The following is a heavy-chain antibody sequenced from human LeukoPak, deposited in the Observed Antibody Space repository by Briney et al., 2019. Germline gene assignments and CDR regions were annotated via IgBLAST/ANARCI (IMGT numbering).Heavy chain of an antibody. CDR1: GFTFSSYS. Sequence: PGGSLRLSCAASGFTFSSYSLNWVRQAPGKGLEWVSSISSSSSYIYYADSVKGRFTISRNNAKNSLYLQMKSLRAEDTAVYYCARSTTDFWSGDFDPWGQGTLVTVSS. CDR3: ARSTTDFWSGDFDP. V-gene: IGHV3-21*01. D-gene: IGHD3-3*01. CDR2: ISSSSSYI. J-gene: IGHJ5*02.